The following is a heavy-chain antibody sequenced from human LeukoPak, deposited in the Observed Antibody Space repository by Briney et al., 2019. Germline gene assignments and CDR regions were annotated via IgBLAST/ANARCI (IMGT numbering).Heavy chain of an antibody. CDR3: AKDHVDIVVVPAAIPSNYFDY. V-gene: IGHV3-33*06. CDR2: IWYGGSNK. Sequence: GGSLRLSCAASGFTFSSYGMHWVRQAPGKGLEWVAVIWYGGSNKYYADSVKGRFTISRDNSKNTLYLQMNSLRAEDTAVYYCAKDHVDIVVVPAAIPSNYFDYWGQGTLVTVSS. CDR1: GFTFSSYG. D-gene: IGHD2-2*02. J-gene: IGHJ4*02.